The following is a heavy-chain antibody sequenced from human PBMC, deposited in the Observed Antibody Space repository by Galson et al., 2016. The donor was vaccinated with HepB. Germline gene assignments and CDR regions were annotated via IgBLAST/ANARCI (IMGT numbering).Heavy chain of an antibody. V-gene: IGHV3-33*01. CDR3: ARVRRGLRGVAARPEYFFDY. CDR2: IWSDGRNK. D-gene: IGHD6-6*01. CDR1: GFIFSSYG. J-gene: IGHJ4*02. Sequence: SLRLSCAASGFIFSSYGMHWVRQAPGKGLEWVAVIWSDGRNKFYGDSVKGRFPISRDNSKNTLYLQMNSLRAEDTAVYFCARVRRGLRGVAARPEYFFDYWGQGTLVTVSS.